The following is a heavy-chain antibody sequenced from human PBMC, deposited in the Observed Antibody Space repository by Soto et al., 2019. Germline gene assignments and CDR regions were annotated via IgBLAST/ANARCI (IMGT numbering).Heavy chain of an antibody. CDR3: ARGPDGGSYVPFDY. Sequence: ASETLSLTCAVSGGSISSGDYSWSWIRQPPGKGLEWIGYIYHSGNTYYNPSLKNRVTISVDRSKNQFSLKLSSVTAADTAVYYCARGPDGGSYVPFDYWGQGTLVTVSS. CDR1: GGSISSGDYS. D-gene: IGHD1-26*01. V-gene: IGHV4-30-2*01. J-gene: IGHJ4*02. CDR2: IYHSGNT.